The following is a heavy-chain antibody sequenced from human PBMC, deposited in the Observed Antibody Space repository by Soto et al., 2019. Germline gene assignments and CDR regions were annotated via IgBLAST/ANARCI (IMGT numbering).Heavy chain of an antibody. D-gene: IGHD5-12*01. Sequence: EVQLVESGGGLVQPGGSLRLSCAASGFTFSSYSMNWVRQAPGKGLQWVSAISGSGGSTYYADSVKGRFTISRDNSKNTLYLQMNSLRAEDTAVYYCAKDAHKWLRLVHTSDYWGQGTLVTVSS. CDR2: ISGSGGST. J-gene: IGHJ4*02. V-gene: IGHV3-23*04. CDR1: GFTFSSYS. CDR3: AKDAHKWLRLVHTSDY.